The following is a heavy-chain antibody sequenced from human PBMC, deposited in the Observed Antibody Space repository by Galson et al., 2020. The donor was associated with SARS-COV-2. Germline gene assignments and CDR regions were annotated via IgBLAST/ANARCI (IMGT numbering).Heavy chain of an antibody. CDR1: GASIRSGRYH. CDR3: ARGEFFEFNYYGMDV. V-gene: IGHV4-61*02. CDR2: IYTSGNP. D-gene: IGHD3-3*01. J-gene: IGHJ6*02. Sequence: TLSLTCTVSGASIRSGRYHWSWIRQPAGKGLESIGRIYTSGNPNYNPSLKSRVTISLDTAKNQFSLRLRSVTAADTAVYYGARGEFFEFNYYGMDVWGQGTTVTVSS.